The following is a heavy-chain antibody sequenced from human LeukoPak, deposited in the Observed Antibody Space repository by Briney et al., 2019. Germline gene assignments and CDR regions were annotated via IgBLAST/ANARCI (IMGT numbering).Heavy chain of an antibody. J-gene: IGHJ4*02. CDR2: ISYDGRNK. D-gene: IGHD6-13*01. CDR3: ASHWAQQVVSDY. CDR1: GFTFSGYG. Sequence: PGRSLRLSCAASGFTFSGYGMHWVRQAPGKGLEWVAVISYDGRNKYYADSVKGRFTLSRDNSKSTLYLQMSSLRLEDTAIYYCASHWAQQVVSDYWGQGTLVTVSS. V-gene: IGHV3-30*03.